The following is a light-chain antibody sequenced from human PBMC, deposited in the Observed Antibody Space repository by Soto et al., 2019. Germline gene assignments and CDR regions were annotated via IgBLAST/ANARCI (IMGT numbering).Light chain of an antibody. CDR3: QQYGRSPFT. Sequence: EIVLTQSPGTLSLSPGERATLSCRASQSISTNYLAWYQQKPGQAPRLLIYGASSRATGTPDRFSGSGSGTDFTLTISRLEPEDFAVYYCQQYGRSPFTFGPGTKVEIK. V-gene: IGKV3-20*01. CDR1: QSISTNY. J-gene: IGKJ3*01. CDR2: GAS.